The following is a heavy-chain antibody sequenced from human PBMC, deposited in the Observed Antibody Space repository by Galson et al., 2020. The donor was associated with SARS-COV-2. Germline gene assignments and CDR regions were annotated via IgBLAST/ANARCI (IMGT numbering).Heavy chain of an antibody. V-gene: IGHV5-10-1*01. Sequence: HGESLKISCQGSGYSFTSYWISWVRQMPGKGLEWMGRIDPSDSYTNYSPSFQGHVTISADKPISTAYLQWSSLKASDTAMYYCGRFNYPVAAIDYWGQGTLVTVSS. J-gene: IGHJ4*02. CDR1: GYSFTSYW. CDR3: GRFNYPVAAIDY. D-gene: IGHD6-19*01. CDR2: IDPSDSYT.